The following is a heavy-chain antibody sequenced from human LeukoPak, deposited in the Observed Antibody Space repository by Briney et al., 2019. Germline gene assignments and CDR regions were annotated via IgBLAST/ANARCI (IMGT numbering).Heavy chain of an antibody. Sequence: PGRSLRLSCAASGFTFSSYGMHLVRQAPSKGLEWVGVIWYDGSNKYYADSVKGRFTVSRDNSKNTLYLQMNSLRAEDTAVYYCARDPSITMIVVGWFDPWGQGTLVTVSS. CDR3: ARDPSITMIVVGWFDP. CDR2: IWYDGSNK. V-gene: IGHV3-33*01. J-gene: IGHJ5*02. D-gene: IGHD3-22*01. CDR1: GFTFSSYG.